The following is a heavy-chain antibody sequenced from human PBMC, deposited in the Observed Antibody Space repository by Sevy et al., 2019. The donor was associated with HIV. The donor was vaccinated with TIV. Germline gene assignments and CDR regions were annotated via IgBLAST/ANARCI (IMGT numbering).Heavy chain of an antibody. Sequence: GGSLRLSCAASGFTFRDYPMNWIRQAPGKGLEWLSYISRASDSIYYADSVMGRFTVSRDNAKNSLYLQMDRLSDEDTAIYYCARVHTGSFPDFWGQGTLVTVSS. J-gene: IGHJ4*02. CDR2: ISRASDSI. CDR3: ARVHTGSFPDF. D-gene: IGHD1-26*01. V-gene: IGHV3-48*02. CDR1: GFTFRDYP.